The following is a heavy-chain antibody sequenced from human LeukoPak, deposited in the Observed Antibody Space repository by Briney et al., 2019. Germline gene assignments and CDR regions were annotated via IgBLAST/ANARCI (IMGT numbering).Heavy chain of an antibody. CDR3: ARGLSPLRYFDWLLVDNVVVVAANPDQPFYY. D-gene: IGHD2-15*01. CDR1: GYTFTGYY. CDR2: INPNSGGA. J-gene: IGHJ4*02. V-gene: IGHV1-2*02. Sequence: ASVKASCKASGYTFTGYYMNWVRRAPGPGLEWMGWINPNSGGADYAKKFQCRVTMTRDTSISTAYMELSRLRSDHTAVYYCARGLSPLRYFDWLLVDNVVVVAANPDQPFYYWGQGTLVTVSS.